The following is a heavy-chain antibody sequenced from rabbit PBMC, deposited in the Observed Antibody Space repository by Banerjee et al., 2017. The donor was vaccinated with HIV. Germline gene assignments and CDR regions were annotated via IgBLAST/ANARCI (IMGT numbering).Heavy chain of an antibody. V-gene: IGHV1S45*01. Sequence: QEQLEESGGGLVQPEGSLTLTCTASGFSFSNKYVMCWVRQAPGKGLEWIACINGGSSGTTYYASWAKGRFTISKTSSTTVTLQMTSLTAADTATYFCARGWTYYNLWGQGTLVTVS. CDR2: INGGSSGTT. D-gene: IGHD1-1*01. CDR1: GFSFSNKYV. J-gene: IGHJ4*01. CDR3: ARGWTYYNL.